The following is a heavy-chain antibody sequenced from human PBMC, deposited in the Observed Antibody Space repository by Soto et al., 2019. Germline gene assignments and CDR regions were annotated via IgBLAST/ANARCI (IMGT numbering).Heavy chain of an antibody. CDR2: IYWDDDK. Sequence: QITLKESGPTLVKPTQTLTLTCTFSGFSLSTSGVGVGWIRQPPGKALEWLALIYWDDDKRYSPSLKSRLTITKDTSKNQVVLTMTNMDPVDTATYYCANNLADRPPFDYWGQGTLVTVSS. V-gene: IGHV2-5*02. CDR1: GFSLSTSGVG. J-gene: IGHJ4*02. CDR3: ANNLADRPPFDY. D-gene: IGHD6-6*01.